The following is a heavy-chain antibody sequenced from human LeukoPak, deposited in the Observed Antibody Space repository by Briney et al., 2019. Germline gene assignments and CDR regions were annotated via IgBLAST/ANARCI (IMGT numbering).Heavy chain of an antibody. CDR1: GFTFSDYY. CDR2: INSRGDSI. CDR3: ARGHHDGNGYPVFQH. J-gene: IGHJ1*01. V-gene: IGHV3-11*01. Sequence: GGSLRLSCAASGFTFSDYYMNWIRQAPGKGLECVSYINSRGDSIFYADSVKGRFTVSRDNAKNSLYLQMNSLRADDTAVYYCARGHHDGNGYPVFQHWGQGTLVTVSS. D-gene: IGHD3-22*01.